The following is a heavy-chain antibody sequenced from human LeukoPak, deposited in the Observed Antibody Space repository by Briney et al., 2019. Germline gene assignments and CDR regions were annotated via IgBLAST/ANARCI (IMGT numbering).Heavy chain of an antibody. V-gene: IGHV3-74*01. CDR1: GFTFSYSW. D-gene: IGHD5-24*01. CDR2: INSDASST. CDR3: AKGKSVATINLFDY. J-gene: IGHJ4*02. Sequence: GGSLRLSCAASGFTFSYSWMHWVRQAPGKGLVWVSRINSDASSTNYADSVKGRFTISRDNAKNTLYLQMNSLRAEDTAVYYCAKGKSVATINLFDYWGQGTLVTVSS.